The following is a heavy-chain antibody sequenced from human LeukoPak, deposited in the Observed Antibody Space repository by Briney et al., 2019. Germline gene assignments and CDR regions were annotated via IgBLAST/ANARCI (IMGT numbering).Heavy chain of an antibody. CDR3: AXGTYYYDNSVQDPGVYYYYAMDV. J-gene: IGHJ6*02. Sequence: ASVKVSCKAXGGTFTSYXXXXXXXXPGQGXXXXXXXXXXXXXXXYAQKFQGRVTITADESTSTAYMELSSLRSEDSAVYFCAXGTYYYDNSVQDPGVYYYYAMDVWGQGTTVTVSS. CDR2: XXXXXXXX. V-gene: IGHV1-69*13. D-gene: IGHD3-22*01. CDR1: GGTFTSYX.